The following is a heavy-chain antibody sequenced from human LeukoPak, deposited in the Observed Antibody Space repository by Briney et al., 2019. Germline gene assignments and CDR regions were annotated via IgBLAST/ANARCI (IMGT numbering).Heavy chain of an antibody. Sequence: GGSLRLSCAASGFTFSSYSMNWVRQAPGKGMEWVSSISSSSSYIYYADSVKGRFTISRDNAKNSLYLQMNSLRAEDTAVYYCAREIWNDVDYWGQGTLVTVSS. V-gene: IGHV3-21*01. D-gene: IGHD1-1*01. CDR1: GFTFSSYS. CDR3: AREIWNDVDY. CDR2: ISSSSSYI. J-gene: IGHJ4*02.